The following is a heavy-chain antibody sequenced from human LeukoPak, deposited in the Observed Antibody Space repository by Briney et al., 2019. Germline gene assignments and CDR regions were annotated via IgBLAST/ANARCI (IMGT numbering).Heavy chain of an antibody. CDR2: IYYSGST. Sequence: SETLSLTCTVSGGSISSYYWSWIRQPPGKGLEWIGCIYYSGSTNYNPSLESRATISVDTSKNQFSLKLSSVTAADTAVYYCAAGGYSGYDDFDYWGQGTLVTVSS. V-gene: IGHV4-59*01. CDR3: AAGGYSGYDDFDY. CDR1: GGSISSYY. D-gene: IGHD5-12*01. J-gene: IGHJ4*02.